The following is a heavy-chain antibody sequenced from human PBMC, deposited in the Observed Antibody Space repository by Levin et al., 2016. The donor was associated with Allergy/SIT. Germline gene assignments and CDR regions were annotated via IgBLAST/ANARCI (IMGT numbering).Heavy chain of an antibody. CDR3: ARLGYCSSTSCYDPYYYYMDV. Sequence: PGESLKISCAASGFTFSSYAMHWVRQAPGKGLEWVAVISYDGSNKYYADSVKGRFTISRDNSKNTLYLQMNSLRAEDTAVYYCARLGYCSSTSCYDPYYYYMDVWGKGTTVTVSS. D-gene: IGHD2-2*01. CDR2: ISYDGSNK. J-gene: IGHJ6*03. V-gene: IGHV3-30-3*01. CDR1: GFTFSSYA.